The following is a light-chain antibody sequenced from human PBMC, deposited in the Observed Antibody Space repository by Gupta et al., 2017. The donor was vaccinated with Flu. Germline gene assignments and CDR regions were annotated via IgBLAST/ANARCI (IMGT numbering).Light chain of an antibody. V-gene: IGKV1-39*01. CDR2: TAS. J-gene: IGKJ1*01. CDR3: QQRFSAHST. Sequence: PSSLSASVGDRVAITCRASQLISTYLNWYQQKAVQVPKLLIYTASTLQSGVPTRFSGSGSGTDFTLTIDRLQPEDFATYYCQQRFSAHSTFGPGTMVEVK. CDR1: QLISTY.